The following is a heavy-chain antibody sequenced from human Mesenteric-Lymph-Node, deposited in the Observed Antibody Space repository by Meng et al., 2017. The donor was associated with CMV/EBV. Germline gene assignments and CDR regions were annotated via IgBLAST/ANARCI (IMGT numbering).Heavy chain of an antibody. V-gene: IGHV3-30*02. Sequence: GGSLRLSCAASGFTFSNAWMSWVRQAPGKGLEWVTFIRHDGDNTYYADSVKGRFTTSRDNSKNTLYLQMNSLRAEDTAVYFCAKDRGGSGAVDYWGQGTLVTVSS. CDR2: IRHDGDNT. CDR1: GFTFSNAW. CDR3: AKDRGGSGAVDY. J-gene: IGHJ4*02. D-gene: IGHD3-10*01.